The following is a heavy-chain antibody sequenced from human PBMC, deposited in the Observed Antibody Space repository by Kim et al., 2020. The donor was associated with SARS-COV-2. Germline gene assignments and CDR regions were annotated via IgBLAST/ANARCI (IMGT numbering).Heavy chain of an antibody. CDR3: ASQYAYDILTGYPLGGMDV. V-gene: IGHV5-51*01. Sequence: GESLKISCKGSGYSFTSYWIGWVRQMPGKGLEWMGIIYPGDSDTRYSPSFQGQVTISADKSISTAYLQWSSLKASDTAMYYCASQYAYDILTGYPLGGMDVWGQGTTVTVSS. D-gene: IGHD3-9*01. CDR1: GYSFTSYW. J-gene: IGHJ6*02. CDR2: IYPGDSDT.